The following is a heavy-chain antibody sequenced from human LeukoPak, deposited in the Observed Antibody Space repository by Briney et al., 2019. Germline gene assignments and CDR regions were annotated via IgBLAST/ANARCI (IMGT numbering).Heavy chain of an antibody. V-gene: IGHV3-74*01. J-gene: IGHJ4*02. CDR1: GFTFSNHW. Sequence: GESLRLSCAASGFTFSNHWMHWVRQAPGKGLMWVSRINRGGSRTDYADSVKGRFTISRDDAKNTLYLQLNSLRAEDTAVYFCARGGSDTAMAHDYWGQGTLVTVSS. D-gene: IGHD5-18*01. CDR3: ARGGSDTAMAHDY. CDR2: INRGGSRT.